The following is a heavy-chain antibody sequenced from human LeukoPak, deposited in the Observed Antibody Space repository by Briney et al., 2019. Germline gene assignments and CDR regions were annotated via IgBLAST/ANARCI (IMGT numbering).Heavy chain of an antibody. J-gene: IGHJ3*02. CDR3: TTYRLDDAFDM. CDR1: GLSFRNAW. V-gene: IGHV3-15*01. Sequence: GGSLRLSCAASGLSFRNAWMDWVRQAPGKGLEWVGRIKSKTDGGTTDYAALVKGRFTISRDDSKNTQYLQMNSLNTEDTAIYYCTTYRLDDAFDMWGQGTMVTVSS. CDR2: IKSKTDGGTT.